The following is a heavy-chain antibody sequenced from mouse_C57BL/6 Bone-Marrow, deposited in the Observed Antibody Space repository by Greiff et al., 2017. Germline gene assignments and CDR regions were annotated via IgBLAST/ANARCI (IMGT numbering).Heavy chain of an antibody. CDR3: ARQGGYSSFDY. CDR2: ISNGGGST. D-gene: IGHD2-3*01. J-gene: IGHJ2*01. CDR1: GFTFSDYY. Sequence: EVMLVESGGGLVQPGGSLKLSCAASGFTFSDYYMYWVRQTPEKRLEWVAYISNGGGSTYYPDTVKGRFTISRENAKNTLYLQMSRLKSEDTAMYYCARQGGYSSFDYWGQGTTLTVSS. V-gene: IGHV5-12*01.